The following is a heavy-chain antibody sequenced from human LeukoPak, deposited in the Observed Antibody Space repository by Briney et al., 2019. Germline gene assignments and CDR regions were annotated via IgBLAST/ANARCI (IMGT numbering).Heavy chain of an antibody. D-gene: IGHD4-23*01. Sequence: GGSLRLSCAASGVTFSSYAMHWVRQAPGKGLEWVAVISYDGSNKYYADSVKGRFTISRDNSKNTLYLQMNSLRSEDTAVYYCARDSGGNSIDYWGQGTLVTVSS. CDR2: ISYDGSNK. J-gene: IGHJ4*02. CDR1: GVTFSSYA. V-gene: IGHV3-30-3*01. CDR3: ARDSGGNSIDY.